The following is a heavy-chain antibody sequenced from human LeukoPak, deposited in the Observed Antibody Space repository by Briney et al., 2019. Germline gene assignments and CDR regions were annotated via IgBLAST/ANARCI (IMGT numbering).Heavy chain of an antibody. Sequence: GGSLRLSCAASGFTFSSYSMSWVRQTPGKGLEWVSSISSSSSYIYYADSVKGRFTISRDNAKNSLYLQMNSLRAEDTAVYYCAREDCSSTSCLYDYYYYGMDVWGKGTTVTVSS. V-gene: IGHV3-21*01. J-gene: IGHJ6*04. D-gene: IGHD2-2*01. CDR3: AREDCSSTSCLYDYYYYGMDV. CDR1: GFTFSSYS. CDR2: ISSSSSYI.